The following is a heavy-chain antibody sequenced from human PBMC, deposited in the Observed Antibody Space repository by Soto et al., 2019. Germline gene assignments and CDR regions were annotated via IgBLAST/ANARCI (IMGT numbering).Heavy chain of an antibody. Sequence: GGSLRLSCTASGFSFGDYAMSWFRQAPGKGLEWVAVISYDGSNKYYADSVKGRFTISRDNSKNTLYLQMNSLRAEDTAVYYCAMNADGLRFLEWTQLDVWGQGTTVTVSS. CDR1: GFSFGDYA. V-gene: IGHV3-30*04. CDR3: AMNADGLRFLEWTQLDV. D-gene: IGHD3-3*01. CDR2: ISYDGSNK. J-gene: IGHJ6*02.